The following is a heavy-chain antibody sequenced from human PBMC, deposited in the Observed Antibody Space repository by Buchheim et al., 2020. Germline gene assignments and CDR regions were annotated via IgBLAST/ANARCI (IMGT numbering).Heavy chain of an antibody. Sequence: QVQLVESGGGVVQPGRSLRLSCAASGFTFSSYGMHWVRQAPGKGLEWVAVISYDGSNKYYADSVKGRFTISRDNSKKTLYLQMNSLRAEDTAVYYCAKDAGLTSWYFDLWGRGTL. J-gene: IGHJ2*01. V-gene: IGHV3-30*18. CDR2: ISYDGSNK. CDR3: AKDAGLTSWYFDL. CDR1: GFTFSSYG. D-gene: IGHD3-9*01.